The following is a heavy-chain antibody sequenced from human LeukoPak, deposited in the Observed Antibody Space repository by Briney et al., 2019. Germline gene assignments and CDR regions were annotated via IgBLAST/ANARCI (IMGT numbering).Heavy chain of an antibody. CDR1: GFTFSSYN. CDR2: ISSSSSYI. CDR3: ARGEDTAMVSGGYNWFDP. J-gene: IGHJ5*02. Sequence: GGSLRLSCAASGFTFSSYNMNWVRQVPGKGLEWVSSISSSSSYIYYADSVKGRFTISRDNANNSLYLQMNNLRVEDTAIYYCARGEDTAMVSGGYNWFDPWGQGTLVTVSS. V-gene: IGHV3-21*01. D-gene: IGHD5-18*01.